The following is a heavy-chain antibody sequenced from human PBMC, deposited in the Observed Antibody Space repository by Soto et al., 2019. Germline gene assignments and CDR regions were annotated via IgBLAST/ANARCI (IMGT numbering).Heavy chain of an antibody. D-gene: IGHD6-13*01. J-gene: IGHJ4*02. V-gene: IGHV3-23*01. Sequence: GGSLRLSCAASGFTFSSHAMSWVRQAPGKGLEWVSAICANGGCPFYADSVRGRFTISKDNPKNTLYLQMNSLRADDTAIYYCATISPGSKLDSWGQGTQVTVSS. CDR2: ICANGGCP. CDR1: GFTFSSHA. CDR3: ATISPGSKLDS.